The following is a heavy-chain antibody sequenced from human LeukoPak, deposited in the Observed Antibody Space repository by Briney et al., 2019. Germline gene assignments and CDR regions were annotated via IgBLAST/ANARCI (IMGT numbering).Heavy chain of an antibody. D-gene: IGHD3-22*01. CDR3: ARSYDSSGYYYREYFHH. Sequence: GGSLRLSCAASGFTFSSYWMNWVRQAPGKGLEWVSYISGSGSAIYYADSVRGRFTISRDNAKSSLYLQMNSLRAEDTAVYYCARSYDSSGYYYREYFHHWGQGTLVTVSS. CDR1: GFTFSSYW. V-gene: IGHV3-48*04. CDR2: ISGSGSAI. J-gene: IGHJ1*01.